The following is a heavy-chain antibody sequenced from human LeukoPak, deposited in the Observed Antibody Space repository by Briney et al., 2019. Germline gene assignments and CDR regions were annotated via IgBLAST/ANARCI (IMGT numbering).Heavy chain of an antibody. J-gene: IGHJ4*02. Sequence: SVKVSCKASGGTFSSYAMSWVRQAPGQGLEWMGGIIPIFGTASYAQKFQGRVTITADESTSTAYMELSSLRSEDTAVYYCARAHDSSGYPITDYWGQGTLVTVSS. V-gene: IGHV1-69*13. CDR2: IIPIFGTA. CDR3: ARAHDSSGYPITDY. CDR1: GGTFSSYA. D-gene: IGHD3-22*01.